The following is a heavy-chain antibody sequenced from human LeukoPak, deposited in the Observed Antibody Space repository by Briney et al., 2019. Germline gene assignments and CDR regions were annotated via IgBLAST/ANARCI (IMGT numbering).Heavy chain of an antibody. Sequence: SETLSLTCTVSGGSISSYYWSWIRQPAGKGLEWIGRIYTSGSTNYNPSLKSRVTMSVDTSKNQFSLKLSSVTAADTAVYYCARGRYYYGSGTDAFDIWGQGTMVTVSS. CDR3: ARGRYYYGSGTDAFDI. D-gene: IGHD3-10*01. CDR2: IYTSGST. J-gene: IGHJ3*02. V-gene: IGHV4-4*07. CDR1: GGSISSYY.